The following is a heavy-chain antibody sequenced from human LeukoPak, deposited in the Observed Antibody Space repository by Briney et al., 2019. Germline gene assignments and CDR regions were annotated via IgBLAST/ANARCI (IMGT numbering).Heavy chain of an antibody. CDR2: IYSGGST. V-gene: IGHV3-53*01. Sequence: VGSLRLSCAASGFTVSSNYMSWVRQAPGKGLEWVSVIYSGGSTYYADSVKGRFTISRDNSKNTLYLQMNSLRAVDTAVYYCARSRYYYDSSGYYYYFDYWGQGTLVTVSS. CDR1: GFTVSSNY. J-gene: IGHJ4*02. D-gene: IGHD3-22*01. CDR3: ARSRYYYDSSGYYYYFDY.